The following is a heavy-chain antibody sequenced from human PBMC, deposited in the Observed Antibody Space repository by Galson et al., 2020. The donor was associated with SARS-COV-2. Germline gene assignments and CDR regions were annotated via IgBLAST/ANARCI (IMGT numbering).Heavy chain of an antibody. CDR1: GGSISSYY. Sequence: SETLSLTCTVSGGSISSYYWSWFRQPPGKGLEWIGYIYYSGNTNYNPSLKSRVTISVDTSKNRFSLELTSVTPADTAVYYCARAPVGRNWFDPWGQGTLVTVSS. J-gene: IGHJ5*02. D-gene: IGHD1-26*01. CDR2: IYYSGNT. V-gene: IGHV4-59*13. CDR3: ARAPVGRNWFDP.